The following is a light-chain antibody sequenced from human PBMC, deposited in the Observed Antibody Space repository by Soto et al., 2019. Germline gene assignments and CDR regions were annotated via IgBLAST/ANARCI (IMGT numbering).Light chain of an antibody. J-gene: IGLJ1*01. Sequence: QSVLTQPPSASGSPGQSVTIPCTGTSSDVGGYNYVSWYQQHPGKAPKLLMYEVTKRPSGVPDRFSGSKSGNTASLTGSGRQADDDAEYCCCSIAGSHYYVFGTGTTVTLL. CDR2: EVT. V-gene: IGLV2-8*01. CDR3: CSIAGSHYYV. CDR1: SSDVGGYNY.